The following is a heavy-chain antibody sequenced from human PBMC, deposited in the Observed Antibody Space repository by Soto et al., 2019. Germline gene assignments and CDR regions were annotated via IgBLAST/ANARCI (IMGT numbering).Heavy chain of an antibody. CDR1: GGSISSSSYY. Sequence: SETLSLTCTVSGGSISSSSYYWGWIRQPPGKGLEWIGSIYYSGSTYYNPSLKSRVTISVDTSKNQFSLKLSSVTAADTAVYYCVRLDLYGMDVWGQGTTVTVSS. CDR2: IYYSGST. CDR3: VRLDLYGMDV. V-gene: IGHV4-39*01. J-gene: IGHJ6*02.